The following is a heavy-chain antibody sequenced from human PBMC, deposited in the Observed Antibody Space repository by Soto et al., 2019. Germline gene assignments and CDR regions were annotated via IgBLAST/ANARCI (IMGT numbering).Heavy chain of an antibody. D-gene: IGHD6-19*01. CDR1: GFTFSSYW. CDR3: ARDVVAANLYYYYGMDV. CDR2: INSDGSST. V-gene: IGHV3-74*01. J-gene: IGHJ6*02. Sequence: GGSLRLSCAASGFTFSSYWMHWVRQAPGKGLVWVSRINSDGSSTSYADSVKGRFTISRDNAKNTLYLQMNSLRAEDTAVYYCARDVVAANLYYYYGMDVWGQGTTVTVSS.